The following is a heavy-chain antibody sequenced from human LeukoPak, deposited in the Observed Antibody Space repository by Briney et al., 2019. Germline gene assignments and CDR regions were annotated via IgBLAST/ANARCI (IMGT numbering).Heavy chain of an antibody. CDR2: ISSSSSYT. J-gene: IGHJ4*02. D-gene: IGHD3/OR15-3a*01. CDR3: ARDRTGLDY. Sequence: GRSLRLSCAASGFTFSSYGMHWVRQAPGKGLEWVSYISSSSSYTNYADSVKGRFTISRDNAKNSLYLQMNSLRAEDTAVYYCARDRTGLDYWGQGTLVTVSS. CDR1: GFTFSSYG. V-gene: IGHV3-21*05.